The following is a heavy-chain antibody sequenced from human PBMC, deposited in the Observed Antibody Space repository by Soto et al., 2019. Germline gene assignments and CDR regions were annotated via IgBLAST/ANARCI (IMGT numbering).Heavy chain of an antibody. D-gene: IGHD3-9*01. Sequence: QLQLQESGPGLVKPSETLSLTCTVSGGSISSSSYYWGWIRQPPGKGLEWIGSIYYSGSTYYNPSLKSRVTISVDTSKNQFSLKLSSVTAADTAVYYCARQLGPTGYPNWFGPWGQGTLVTVSS. CDR1: GGSISSSSYY. J-gene: IGHJ5*02. CDR2: IYYSGST. CDR3: ARQLGPTGYPNWFGP. V-gene: IGHV4-39*01.